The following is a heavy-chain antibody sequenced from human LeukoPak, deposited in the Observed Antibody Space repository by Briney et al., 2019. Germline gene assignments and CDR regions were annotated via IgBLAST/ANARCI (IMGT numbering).Heavy chain of an antibody. D-gene: IGHD3-22*01. V-gene: IGHV3-48*02. CDR3: ARDRSPYDSSGYYLDY. CDR1: GFTFSSYS. Sequence: GGSLRLSCAASGFTFSSYSMNWVRQAPGKGLEWVSYISSSRSTIYYADSVKGRFTISRDNAKNSLYLQMNSLRDEDTAVYYCARDRSPYDSSGYYLDYWGQGTLVTVSS. CDR2: ISSSRSTI. J-gene: IGHJ4*02.